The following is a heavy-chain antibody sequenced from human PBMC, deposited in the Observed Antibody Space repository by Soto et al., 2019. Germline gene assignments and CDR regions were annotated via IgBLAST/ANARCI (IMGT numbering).Heavy chain of an antibody. V-gene: IGHV1-58*01. CDR1: GFTFSSSA. J-gene: IGHJ4*02. D-gene: IGHD1-1*01. CDR2: IDVGSANA. Sequence: SVKVSCKTSGFTFSSSAVHWVRQARGHRLQWIGWIDVGSANANYAHMLQERVTISRDMSTSTAYMELSSLRPEDTAVYYCARGGWVRWNAALWPPPIDYWGQGTLVTVSS. CDR3: ARGGWVRWNAALWPPPIDY.